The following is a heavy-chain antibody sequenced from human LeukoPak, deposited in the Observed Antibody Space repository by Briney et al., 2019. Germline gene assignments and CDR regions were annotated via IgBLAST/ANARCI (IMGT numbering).Heavy chain of an antibody. CDR2: VWDAGTNT. D-gene: IGHD6-13*01. CDR3: TRGPLGGAGPFDF. CDR1: GLTFSNYA. V-gene: IGHV3-33*01. Sequence: PGGSLRLSCTPSGLTFSNYAMHWVRQAPDKGLEWVAAVWDAGTNTHYADSVMGRVTISRDNSKKTVYLQMSSLRAEDTAVYYCTRGPLGGAGPFDFWGQGTLVTVSS. J-gene: IGHJ4*02.